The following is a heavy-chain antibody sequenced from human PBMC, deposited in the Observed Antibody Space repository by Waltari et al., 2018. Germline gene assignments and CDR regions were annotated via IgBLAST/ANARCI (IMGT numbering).Heavy chain of an antibody. D-gene: IGHD1-26*01. Sequence: QVQLQESGPGLVKPSETLSLTCTVSGGSISSHYWSWIRQPPGKGLEWIGYIYYSGSTDYNPSLKSRVTISVDTSKNQFSLKLSSVTAADTAVYYCARGDLELEDYFDYWGQGTLVTVSS. CDR2: IYYSGST. CDR3: ARGDLELEDYFDY. J-gene: IGHJ4*02. V-gene: IGHV4-59*11. CDR1: GGSISSHY.